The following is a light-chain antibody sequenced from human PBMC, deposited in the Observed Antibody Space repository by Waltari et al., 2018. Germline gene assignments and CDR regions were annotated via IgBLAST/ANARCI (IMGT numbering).Light chain of an antibody. CDR1: QSVSNN. CDR3: QKCNDWPRT. Sequence: EIVMTQSPAILSVSPGERATLSCRASQSVSNNLAWYQQKPGQAPRLLIYGASTRATGVPARFSGGGSGTEITLANSSLQTEDFAVCYWQKCNDWPRTFSQGTKVEIK. CDR2: GAS. V-gene: IGKV3D-15*01. J-gene: IGKJ1*01.